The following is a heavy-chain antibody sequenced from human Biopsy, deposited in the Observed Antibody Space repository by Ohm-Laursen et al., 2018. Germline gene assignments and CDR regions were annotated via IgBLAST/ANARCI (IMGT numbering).Heavy chain of an antibody. Sequence: GSLTLSCAASGFTFCDYYMSWIRQAPGQGLEWVSYITSGCSTTDYADSVKGRFTISRDNAKSSLFLQMNSLRAEDTAVYYCARDVEGFYSYAMDVWGQGTTVTVSS. CDR1: GFTFCDYY. CDR2: ITSGCSTT. D-gene: IGHD5-24*01. V-gene: IGHV3-11*01. J-gene: IGHJ6*02. CDR3: ARDVEGFYSYAMDV.